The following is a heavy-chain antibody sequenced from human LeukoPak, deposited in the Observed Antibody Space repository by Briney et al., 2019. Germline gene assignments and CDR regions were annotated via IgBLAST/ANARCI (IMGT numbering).Heavy chain of an antibody. CDR3: ARDHGSNRWFFF. J-gene: IGHJ4*02. CDR2: VYYSGIT. V-gene: IGHV4-59*12. D-gene: IGHD3/OR15-3a*01. CDR1: NGSISSYY. Sequence: KPSETLSLTCTVSNGSISSYYWSWIRQPPGKGLEWIGFVYYSGITNYNPSLKSRVTISEDTSKTQFSLELSSVTAADTAVYFCARDHGSNRWFFFWGQGTLVTVSS.